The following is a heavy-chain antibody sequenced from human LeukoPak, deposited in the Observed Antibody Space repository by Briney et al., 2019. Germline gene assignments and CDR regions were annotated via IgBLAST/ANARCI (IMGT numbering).Heavy chain of an antibody. D-gene: IGHD2-2*01. Sequence: PGGSLRLSCAASGFTFSSYSMNWVRQAPGKGLEWVSYISSSSSTIYYADSVKGRFTISRDNAKNSLYLQMNSLRAEDTAVYYCARVAVVPAVPFDYWGQGTLVTVSS. V-gene: IGHV3-48*01. CDR2: ISSSSSTI. CDR3: ARVAVVPAVPFDY. J-gene: IGHJ4*02. CDR1: GFTFSSYS.